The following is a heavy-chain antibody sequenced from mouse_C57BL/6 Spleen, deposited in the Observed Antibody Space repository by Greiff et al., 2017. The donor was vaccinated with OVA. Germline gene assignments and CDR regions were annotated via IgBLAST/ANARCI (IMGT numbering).Heavy chain of an antibody. D-gene: IGHD4-1*01. V-gene: IGHV5-4*01. CDR1: GFTFSSYA. CDR3: ARDRNWEEFAY. J-gene: IGHJ3*01. Sequence: EVQRVESGGGLVKPGGSLKLSCAASGFTFSSYAMSWVRQTPEKRLEWVATISDGGSYTYYPDNVKGRFTISRDNAKNNLYLQMSHLKSEDTAMYYCARDRNWEEFAYWGQGTLVTVSA. CDR2: ISDGGSYT.